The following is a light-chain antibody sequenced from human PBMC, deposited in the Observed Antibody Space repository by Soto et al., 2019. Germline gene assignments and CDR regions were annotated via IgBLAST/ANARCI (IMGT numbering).Light chain of an antibody. CDR2: WAS. Sequence: DFVVTQSPQSLAVTLGGRAIINCKSSQSLLYTSNNKNYLAWYQQKPGQPPKLIIYWASTRESGVPDRFTGSGSGTDFTLTISNLQAEDAAVYYCQQYYTTPRTFAQGTKVDIK. CDR3: QQYYTTPRT. V-gene: IGKV4-1*01. J-gene: IGKJ1*01. CDR1: QSLLYTSNNKNY.